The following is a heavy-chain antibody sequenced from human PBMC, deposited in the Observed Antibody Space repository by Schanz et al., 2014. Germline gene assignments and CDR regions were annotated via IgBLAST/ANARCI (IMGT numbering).Heavy chain of an antibody. V-gene: IGHV3-13*01. CDR1: GFTFSSYG. D-gene: IGHD1-1*01. CDR2: IGYLGDT. Sequence: VQLVESGGGVVQFGRSLRLSCVASGFTFSSYGMHWVRQAPGKGLEWVSTIGYLGDTSYPDSVKGRFDLSRDSGQNSVYLQRNSQRAGDTAVYYCARGTDWNLHYWGQGALVTVSS. CDR3: ARGTDWNLHY. J-gene: IGHJ4*02.